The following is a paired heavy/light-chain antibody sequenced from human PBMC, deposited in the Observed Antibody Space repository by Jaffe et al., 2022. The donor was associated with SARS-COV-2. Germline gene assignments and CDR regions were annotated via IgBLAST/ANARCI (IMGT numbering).Heavy chain of an antibody. CDR1: GFTFSSYG. CDR3: AKDRRYYDSSGYLRGTYYYYGMDV. V-gene: IGHV3-30*18. Sequence: QVQLVESGGGVVQPGRSLRLSCAASGFTFSSYGMHWVRQAPGKGLEWVAVISYDGSNKYYADSVKGRFTISRDNSKNTLYLQMNSLRAEDTAVYYCAKDRRYYDSSGYLRGTYYYYGMDVWGQGTTVTVSS. CDR2: ISYDGSNK. J-gene: IGHJ6*02. D-gene: IGHD3-22*01.
Light chain of an antibody. Sequence: DIVMTQSPLSLPVTPGEPASISCRSSQSLLHSNGYNYLDWYLQKPGQSPQLLIYLGSNRASGVPDRFSGSGSGTDFTLKISRVEAEDVGVYYCMQALQTTLTFGGGTKVEIK. J-gene: IGKJ4*01. CDR2: LGS. CDR1: QSLLHSNGYNY. V-gene: IGKV2-28*01. CDR3: MQALQTTLT.